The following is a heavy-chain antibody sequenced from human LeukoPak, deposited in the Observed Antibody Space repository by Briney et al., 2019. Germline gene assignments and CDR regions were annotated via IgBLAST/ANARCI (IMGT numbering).Heavy chain of an antibody. J-gene: IGHJ3*02. CDR3: AKPRYYYDSSGYYPDAFDI. Sequence: GGSLRLSCAASGFTFSSYAMSWVRQAPGKGLEWVSAISGSGGSTYYADSVKGRFTISRDNSKNTLYPQMNSLRAEDTAVYYCAKPRYYYDSSGYYPDAFDIWGQGTMVTVSS. CDR1: GFTFSSYA. V-gene: IGHV3-23*01. CDR2: ISGSGGST. D-gene: IGHD3-22*01.